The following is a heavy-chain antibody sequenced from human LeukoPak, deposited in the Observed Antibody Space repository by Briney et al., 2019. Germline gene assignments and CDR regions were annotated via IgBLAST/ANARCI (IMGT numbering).Heavy chain of an antibody. Sequence: SETLSLTCAVYDGSFSGYSWSWIRQPPGKGLEWIGEINHSGSTNYNPSLKSRVTISLDTSKNQFSLRLSSVTAADTAVYYCARDRPVTGANSFDPWGQGALVTVSS. CDR1: DGSFSGYS. CDR2: INHSGST. D-gene: IGHD4-11*01. J-gene: IGHJ5*02. V-gene: IGHV4-34*01. CDR3: ARDRPVTGANSFDP.